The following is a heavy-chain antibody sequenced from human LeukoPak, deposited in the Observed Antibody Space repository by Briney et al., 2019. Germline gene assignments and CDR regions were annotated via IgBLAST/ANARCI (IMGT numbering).Heavy chain of an antibody. D-gene: IGHD1-1*01. CDR2: IGTAGDT. CDR3: ARVAKERVGGVYYFDY. V-gene: IGHV3-13*01. Sequence: PGGSLRLSCAASGFTFSDYDTHWVRQATGKAREWVSAIGTAGDTYYTGSVKGRFTISRENAKNSLYLQMNSLRAGDTAVYYCARVAKERVGGVYYFDYWGQGTLVTVSS. J-gene: IGHJ4*02. CDR1: GFTFSDYD.